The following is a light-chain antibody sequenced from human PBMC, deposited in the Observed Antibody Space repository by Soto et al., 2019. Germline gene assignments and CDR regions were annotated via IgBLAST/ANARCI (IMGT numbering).Light chain of an antibody. CDR1: SSNIGAGYD. CDR3: QSYDSSLSGVV. CDR2: GNS. J-gene: IGLJ2*01. Sequence: QSVLTQPPSVSGAPGQRVTISCTGSSSNIGAGYDVHWYQQLPGTAPKLLIYGNSNRPSGVPDRFSGSKSGTSASLANTGLQAEDGADYYCQSYDSSLSGVVFGGGTKLTVL. V-gene: IGLV1-40*01.